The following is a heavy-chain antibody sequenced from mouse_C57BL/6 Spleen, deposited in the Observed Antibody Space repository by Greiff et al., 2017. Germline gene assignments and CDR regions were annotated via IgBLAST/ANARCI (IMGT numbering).Heavy chain of an antibody. CDR1: GFTFSDYG. Sequence: EVMLVESGGGLVKPGGSLKLSCAASGFTFSDYGMHWVRQAPETGLEWVAYISSGSSTIYYADTVKGRFTISRDHAKNTLFLQMTSLRSEDTAMYYCARDTTVVAYYYAMDYWGQGTSVTGSS. J-gene: IGHJ4*01. CDR2: ISSGSSTI. V-gene: IGHV5-17*01. CDR3: ARDTTVVAYYYAMDY. D-gene: IGHD1-1*01.